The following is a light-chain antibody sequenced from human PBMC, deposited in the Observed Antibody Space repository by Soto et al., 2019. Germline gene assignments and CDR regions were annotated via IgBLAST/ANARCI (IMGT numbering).Light chain of an antibody. V-gene: IGKV3-20*01. CDR3: QQFSSYPLT. Sequence: EFVLTQSPRTLSLCPGERATLYCRASQTVRNNYLAWYQQKPGQAPRLLIYDASSRATGIPDRFSGGGSGTDFTLTISRLEPEDFAVYYCQQFSSYPLTFGGGTKVDIK. CDR2: DAS. CDR1: QTVRNNY. J-gene: IGKJ4*01.